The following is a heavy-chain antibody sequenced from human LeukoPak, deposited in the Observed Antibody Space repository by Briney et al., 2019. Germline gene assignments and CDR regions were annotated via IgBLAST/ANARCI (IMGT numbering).Heavy chain of an antibody. V-gene: IGHV1-2*02. CDR3: ARASGRYSDAFDI. CDR1: GYTFTGYY. CDR2: LNPDTGST. Sequence: GASVQVSCKASGYTFTGYYIHWVRQAPGQGLEWMGGLNPDTGSTNYAQKFQARVIMTRDTSINTAYMELRRLRYDDTAMYYCARASGRYSDAFDIWGQGTMVTVSS. J-gene: IGHJ3*02. D-gene: IGHD1-26*01.